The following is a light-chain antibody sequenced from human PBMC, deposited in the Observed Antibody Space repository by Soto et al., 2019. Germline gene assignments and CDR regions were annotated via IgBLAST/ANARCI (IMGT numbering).Light chain of an antibody. CDR1: QSVSSN. J-gene: IGKJ1*01. V-gene: IGKV3-15*01. CDR2: GAS. Sequence: EIVMTQSPATLSVSPGERATLSCRASQSVSSNLAWYQQKPGQAPRLLTYGASTRATGIPARFSGSGSGTEFTLTISSLQSEDFAVYYCQQYNNWSRTFGQGTKVEIK. CDR3: QQYNNWSRT.